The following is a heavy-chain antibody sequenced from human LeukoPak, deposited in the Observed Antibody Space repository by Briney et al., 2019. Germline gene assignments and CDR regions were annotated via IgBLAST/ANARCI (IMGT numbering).Heavy chain of an antibody. D-gene: IGHD3-10*01. J-gene: IGHJ4*02. CDR1: GFTFTSYG. CDR2: ISYDGSNK. Sequence: GGSLRLSCAASGFTFTSYGMHCVRQAPGKGLEWVAVISYDGSNKYYADSVKGRFTISRDNSKNTLYLQVNSLRAEDTAVYYCAKEGAYYYGSGSPKPDYWGQGTLVTVSS. V-gene: IGHV3-30*18. CDR3: AKEGAYYYGSGSPKPDY.